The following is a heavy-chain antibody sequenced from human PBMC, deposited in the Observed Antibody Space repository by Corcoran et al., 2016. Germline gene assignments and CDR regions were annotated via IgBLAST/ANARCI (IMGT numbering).Heavy chain of an antibody. CDR3: AKGPSYYHSSCYYDF. V-gene: IGHV3-43D*04. J-gene: IGHJ4*02. D-gene: IGHD3-22*01. CDR1: GFTFDDYA. Sequence: EVQLVESGGVVVQPGGSLRLSCAASGFTFDDYAMHWVRQAPGKGLEWVSLISWDGETSYYADSVKGRFTISRDNSKNSLYLQMTRLRAEDTALYYCAKGPSYYHSSCYYDFWGQGTLVTVSS. CDR2: ISWDGETS.